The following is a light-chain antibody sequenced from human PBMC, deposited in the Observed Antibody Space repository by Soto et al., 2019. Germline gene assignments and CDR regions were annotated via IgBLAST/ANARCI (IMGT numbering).Light chain of an antibody. CDR3: QQSYSTPPWT. Sequence: DMQMTQSPSSLSASVGDRVSITCRSSQNISNYLHWYQQRPGKAPKLLIYAASNLRSGVPSRFSGSGSGTDFTLTISSLQPEDFATYYCQQSYSTPPWTFGQGTKVDIK. CDR1: QNISNY. CDR2: AAS. V-gene: IGKV1-39*01. J-gene: IGKJ1*01.